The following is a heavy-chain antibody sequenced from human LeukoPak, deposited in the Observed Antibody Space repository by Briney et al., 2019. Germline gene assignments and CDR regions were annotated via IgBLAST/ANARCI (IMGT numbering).Heavy chain of an antibody. CDR3: ARDGLTVQAFDI. CDR2: IYSGGST. J-gene: IGHJ3*02. Sequence: GRSLRLSGAATEFTVISNYMSWARQAPGKGLEGVSVIYSGGSTYYADSVKGRFTISRDNSKNTLYLQMNSLRAEDTAVYYCARDGLTVQAFDIWGQGTMVTVSS. V-gene: IGHV3-53*01. CDR1: EFTVISNY. D-gene: IGHD1-20*01.